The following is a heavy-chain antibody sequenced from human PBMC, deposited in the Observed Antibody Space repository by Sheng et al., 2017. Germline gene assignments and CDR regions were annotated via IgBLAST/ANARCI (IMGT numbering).Heavy chain of an antibody. Sequence: QVQLQESGPGLVKPSETLSLTCAVSGYSISSGYYWGWIRQPPGKGLEWIGSIYHSGSTYYNPSLKSRVTISVDTSKNQFSLKLSSVTAADTAVYYCARDGLRFLEWPKTFDPWGQGTXSTVSS. D-gene: IGHD3-3*01. J-gene: IGHJ5*02. CDR2: IYHSGST. V-gene: IGHV4-38-2*02. CDR1: GYSISSGYY. CDR3: ARDGLRFLEWPKTFDP.